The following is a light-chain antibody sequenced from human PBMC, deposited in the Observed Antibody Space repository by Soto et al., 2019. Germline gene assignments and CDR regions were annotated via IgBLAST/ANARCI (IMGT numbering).Light chain of an antibody. CDR2: LDSDGSH. CDR3: AAWDDSLNGVV. CDR1: SGHSSYA. V-gene: IGLV4-69*01. J-gene: IGLJ2*01. Sequence: QPVLTQSPSASASLGASVKLTCTLSSGHSSYAIAWHQQQPEKGPRYLMKLDSDGSHTKGDAIPDRFSGSSSGAERYLTISSLQSEDEADYYCAAWDDSLNGVVFGGGTQLTVL.